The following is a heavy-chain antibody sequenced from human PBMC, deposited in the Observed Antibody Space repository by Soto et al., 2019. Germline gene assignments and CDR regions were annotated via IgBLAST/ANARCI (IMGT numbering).Heavy chain of an antibody. J-gene: IGHJ6*03. CDR3: ANLLESYYYMDV. Sequence: EVQLLESGGGLVQPGGSLRLSCAASGFTFSSYAMSWVRQAPGKGLEWVSAISGSGGSTYYADSVKGRFTIPRDNSKNTLYLQMNSLRAEDTAVYYCANLLESYYYMDVWGKGTTVTVSS. CDR2: ISGSGGST. CDR1: GFTFSSYA. V-gene: IGHV3-23*01. D-gene: IGHD2-21*01.